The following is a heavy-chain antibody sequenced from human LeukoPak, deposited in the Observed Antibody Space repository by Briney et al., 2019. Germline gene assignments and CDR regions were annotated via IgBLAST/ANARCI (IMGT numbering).Heavy chain of an antibody. Sequence: GGSLRLSCAASGFTFSSYWMSWVRQAPGKGLEWVANIKQDGSKKYYVDSVKGRFTISRDNAKNSLYLQMNSLRAEDTAVYYCAREMVIVGATFGYAFDIWGQGTMVTVSS. D-gene: IGHD1-26*01. CDR1: GFTFSSYW. V-gene: IGHV3-7*01. CDR3: AREMVIVGATFGYAFDI. J-gene: IGHJ3*02. CDR2: IKQDGSKK.